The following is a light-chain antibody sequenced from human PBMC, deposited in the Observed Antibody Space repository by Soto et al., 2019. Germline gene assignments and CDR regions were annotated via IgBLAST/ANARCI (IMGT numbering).Light chain of an antibody. Sequence: QSVVTQPPSVSGAPGQTVTISCTGTWSNIGAGFDVHWYRQLPGTSPTLLIYGHTYRPSGVPDRFSGSKSGTSASLAITGLQAEDEADYYCQSFDNNLRAWVFGGGTKVTVL. V-gene: IGLV1-40*01. CDR2: GHT. J-gene: IGLJ3*02. CDR1: WSNIGAGFD. CDR3: QSFDNNLRAWV.